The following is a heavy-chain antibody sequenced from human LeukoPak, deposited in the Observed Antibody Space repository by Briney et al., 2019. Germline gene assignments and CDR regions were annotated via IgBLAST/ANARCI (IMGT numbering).Heavy chain of an antibody. CDR2: ISGSGGST. V-gene: IGHV3-23*01. CDR3: AKDAIVVVVAATPGGCYFDY. CDR1: GFTFSRYA. Sequence: PGGSLRLSCAASGFTFSRYAMGGVRQAPGKGVEWVSAISGSGGSTYYADSVKGRFTISRDNSKNTLYLQMNSLRAEDTAVYYCAKDAIVVVVAATPGGCYFDYWGQGTLVTVSS. J-gene: IGHJ4*02. D-gene: IGHD2-15*01.